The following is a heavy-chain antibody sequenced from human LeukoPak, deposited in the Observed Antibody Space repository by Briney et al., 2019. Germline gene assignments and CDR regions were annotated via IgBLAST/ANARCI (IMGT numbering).Heavy chain of an antibody. J-gene: IGHJ4*02. CDR1: GGSISSSSHY. CDR2: IYYSGST. Sequence: PSETLSLTCTVSGGSISSSSHYWGWIRQPPGKGLEWIGSIYYSGSTYYNPSLKSRVTISVDTSKNQFSLKLSSVTAADTAVYYCARHLRPFSGEENSPYFDYWGQGTLVTVSS. V-gene: IGHV4-39*01. D-gene: IGHD1/OR15-1a*01. CDR3: ARHLRPFSGEENSPYFDY.